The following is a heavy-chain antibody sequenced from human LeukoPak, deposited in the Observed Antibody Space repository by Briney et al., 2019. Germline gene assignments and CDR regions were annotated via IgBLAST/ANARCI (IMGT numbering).Heavy chain of an antibody. D-gene: IGHD5-24*01. CDR3: ARPREMGNWFDP. CDR1: GGSISSSSYY. CDR2: IYYSGST. V-gene: IGHV4-39*01. Sequence: PSETLSLTCTVSGGSISSSSYYWGWIRQPPGKGLEWIGSIYYSGSTYYNPSLKSRVTISVDTSKNQFSLKLSSVTAADTAVYYCARPREMGNWFDPWGQGTLVTVSS. J-gene: IGHJ5*02.